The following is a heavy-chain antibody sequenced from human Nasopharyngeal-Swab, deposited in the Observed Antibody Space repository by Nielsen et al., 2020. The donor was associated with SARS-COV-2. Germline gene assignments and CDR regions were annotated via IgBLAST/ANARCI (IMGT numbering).Heavy chain of an antibody. CDR3: AKDSGLLWFGISDY. D-gene: IGHD3-10*01. CDR1: GFTFSSYG. V-gene: IGHV3-30*02. CDR2: IRYDGSNK. Sequence: GESLKISCAASGFTFSSYGMHWVRQAPGKGLEWVAFIRYDGSNKYYADSVKGRFTISRDNSKNTLYLQMNSLRAEDTAVYYRAKDSGLLWFGISDYWGQGTLVTAPQ. J-gene: IGHJ4*02.